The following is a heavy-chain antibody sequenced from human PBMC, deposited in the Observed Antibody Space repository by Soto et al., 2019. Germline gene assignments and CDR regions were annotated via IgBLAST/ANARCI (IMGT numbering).Heavy chain of an antibody. D-gene: IGHD6-25*01. CDR1: GYTFTRYG. CDR3: ARGPAGSSGEY. V-gene: IGHV1-18*01. CDR2: ISAYNGNT. J-gene: IGHJ4*02. Sequence: QVQLVQSGGEVKKPGASVKVSCKASGYTFTRYGISWVRQAPGQGLEWMGWISAYNGNTNYAQKFQARVTMTTDTAASTADMELRSLTSDDTAVYYCARGPAGSSGEYWGQGAPLIVSS.